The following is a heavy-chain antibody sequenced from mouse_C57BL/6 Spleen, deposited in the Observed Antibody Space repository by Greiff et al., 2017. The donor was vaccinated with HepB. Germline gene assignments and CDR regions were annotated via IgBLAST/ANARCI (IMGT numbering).Heavy chain of an antibody. CDR3: TRPGYDYGDWYFDV. Sequence: EVKLVESGGGLVQPGGSMKLSCAASGFTFSDAWMDWVRQSPEKGLEWVAEIRNKANNHATYYAESVKGRFTISRDDSKSSVYLQMNSLRAEDTGIYYCTRPGYDYGDWYFDVWGTGTTVTVSS. CDR1: GFTFSDAW. V-gene: IGHV6-6*01. CDR2: IRNKANNHAT. J-gene: IGHJ1*03. D-gene: IGHD2-4*01.